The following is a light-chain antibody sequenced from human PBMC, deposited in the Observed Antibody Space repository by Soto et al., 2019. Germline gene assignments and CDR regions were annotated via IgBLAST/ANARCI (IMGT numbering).Light chain of an antibody. CDR3: QQYGSSPIT. CDR1: QSVSSTY. Sequence: EIVLTQSPGTLSLSPGDGATLSCRASQSVSSTYLAWYQQNPGQAPRLLIYGASSRATGIPDRFSGSGSGTDFTLTISRLEPEDFAVYYCQQYGSSPITFGEGTRLEIE. V-gene: IGKV3-20*01. CDR2: GAS. J-gene: IGKJ5*01.